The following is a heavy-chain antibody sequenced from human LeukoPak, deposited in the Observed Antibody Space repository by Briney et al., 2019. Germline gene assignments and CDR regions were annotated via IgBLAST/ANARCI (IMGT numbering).Heavy chain of an antibody. CDR2: INPSGGST. CDR3: EIVHNFVYYFDY. CDR1: GYTFTSYY. J-gene: IGHJ4*02. Sequence: ASVKVSCKASGYTFTSYYMHWVRQAPGQGLEWMGIINPSGGSTSYAQKFQGRVTMTRDMSTSTVYMELSSLRSEDTAVYYCEIVHNFVYYFDYWGQGTLLTVSS. V-gene: IGHV1-46*01. D-gene: IGHD3-9*01.